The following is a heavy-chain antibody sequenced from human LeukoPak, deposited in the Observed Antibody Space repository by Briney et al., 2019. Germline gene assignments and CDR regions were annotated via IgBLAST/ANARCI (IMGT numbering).Heavy chain of an antibody. CDR3: ARVRHSTYYYDSSGYYPNWFDP. Sequence: ASVKVSCKASGYTFTGYYMHWVRQAPGQGLEWMGRINPNSGGTNYAQEFQGRVTMTRDTSISTAYMELSRLRSDDTAVYYCARVRHSTYYYDSSGYYPNWFDPWGQGTLVTVSS. V-gene: IGHV1-2*06. CDR2: INPNSGGT. D-gene: IGHD3-22*01. J-gene: IGHJ5*02. CDR1: GYTFTGYY.